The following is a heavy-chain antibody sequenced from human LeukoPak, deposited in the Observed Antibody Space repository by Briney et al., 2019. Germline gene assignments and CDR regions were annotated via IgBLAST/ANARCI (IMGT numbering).Heavy chain of an antibody. J-gene: IGHJ4*02. V-gene: IGHV3-74*01. Sequence: PGGSLRLSCAVSGFTLSNYWMYWVRQAPGKGLVGVSRINSDGSSTNYADSVKGRFTISRDNAKNTLYLQMNSLRAEDTAVYYCTRNGEDYYDILTSHDVPFDYWGQGTLVTVSS. CDR1: GFTLSNYW. D-gene: IGHD3-9*01. CDR2: INSDGSST. CDR3: TRNGEDYYDILTSHDVPFDY.